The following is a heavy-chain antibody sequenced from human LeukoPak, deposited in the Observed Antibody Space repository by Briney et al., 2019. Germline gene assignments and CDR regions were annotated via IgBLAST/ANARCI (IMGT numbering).Heavy chain of an antibody. V-gene: IGHV1-8*01. J-gene: IGHJ5*02. CDR1: GGTFTRDD. CDR3: AKYERRGFDP. CDR2: IDPYDAT. Sequence: GASVKVSCKASGGTFTRDDINWVRQAPGQGLEWAGYIDPYDATGSAQKFQGRVTITRDASLRTVYMELTNLTPDDTAVYYCAKYERRGFDPWGQGTLVTVSP. D-gene: IGHD2-8*01.